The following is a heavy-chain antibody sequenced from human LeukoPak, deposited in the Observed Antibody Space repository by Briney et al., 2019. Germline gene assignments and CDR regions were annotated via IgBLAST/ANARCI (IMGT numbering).Heavy chain of an antibody. V-gene: IGHV4-39*07. CDR2: IYYSGST. CDR3: AREGEGRSSWPRQAYTFDY. Sequence: SETLSLTCTVSGGSISSSSYYWGWIRQPPGKGLEWIGSIYYSGSTYYNPSLKSRVTISVDTSKNQFSLKLSSVTAADTAVYYCAREGEGRSSWPRQAYTFDYWGQGTLVTVSS. J-gene: IGHJ4*02. CDR1: GGSISSSSYY. D-gene: IGHD6-13*01.